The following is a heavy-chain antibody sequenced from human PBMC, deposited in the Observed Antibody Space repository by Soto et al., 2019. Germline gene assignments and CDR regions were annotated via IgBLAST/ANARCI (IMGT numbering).Heavy chain of an antibody. J-gene: IGHJ4*02. V-gene: IGHV4-30-2*01. CDR1: GGSISSGGYS. Sequence: PSETLSLTCAVSGGSISSGGYSWSWIRQPPGKGLEWIGYIYHSGSTYYNPSLKSRVTISVDRSKNQFSLKLSSVTAADTAVYYCARHGMDYYDSSGYYYSPYYFDYWGQGTLVTVS. D-gene: IGHD3-22*01. CDR3: ARHGMDYYDSSGYYYSPYYFDY. CDR2: IYHSGST.